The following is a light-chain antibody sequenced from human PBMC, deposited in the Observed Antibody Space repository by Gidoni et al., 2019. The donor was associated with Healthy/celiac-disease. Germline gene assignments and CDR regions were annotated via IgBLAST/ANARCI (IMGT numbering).Light chain of an antibody. J-gene: IGLJ2*01. CDR3: QAWDSSTAMV. Sequence: SYVLTQPPSVSVSPRQTDSITCSGDKLGDKYACWYQQKPGQSPVLVIYQDSKRPSGIPERFAGSNSGNTATLTISGTQAMDEADYYCQAWDSSTAMVFGGGTKLTVL. CDR2: QDS. CDR1: KLGDKY. V-gene: IGLV3-1*01.